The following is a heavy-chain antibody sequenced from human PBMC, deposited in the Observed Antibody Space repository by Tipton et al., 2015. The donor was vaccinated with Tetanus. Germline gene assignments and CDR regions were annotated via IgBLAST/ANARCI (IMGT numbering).Heavy chain of an antibody. CDR1: GGSLSRYY. CDR3: ARQGIQPTVRYFDY. Sequence: TLSLTCAVYGGSLSRYYWTWIRQPPGKGLEWIGEVDDSGSTNYSPSLKSRVTISVDTSKNQFSLKLSSVTAADTAVYYCARQGIQPTVRYFDYWGQGTLVTVSS. CDR2: VDDSGST. D-gene: IGHD5-18*01. J-gene: IGHJ4*02. V-gene: IGHV4-34*01.